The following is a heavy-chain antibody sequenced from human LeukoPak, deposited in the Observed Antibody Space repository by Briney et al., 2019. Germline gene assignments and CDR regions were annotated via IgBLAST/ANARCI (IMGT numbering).Heavy chain of an antibody. CDR3: AKDPQSDRYSCGWWFDY. V-gene: IGHV3-30*02. D-gene: IGHD6-19*01. Sequence: GGSLKLSCAASGFTFSSYGMHWVRQAPGKGLEWVAVIRYVGSNKYYADSVKGRFTISRDNSKNTLYLQMNSLRAEDTAVCYCAKDPQSDRYSCGWWFDYWGKGTLVTVSS. CDR1: GFTFSSYG. J-gene: IGHJ4*02. CDR2: IRYVGSNK.